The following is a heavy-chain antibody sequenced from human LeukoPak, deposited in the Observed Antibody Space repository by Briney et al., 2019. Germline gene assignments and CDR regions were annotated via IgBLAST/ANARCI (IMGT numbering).Heavy chain of an antibody. J-gene: IGHJ4*02. V-gene: IGHV4-61*02. CDR1: GGSISSGSYY. Sequence: SETLSLTCTVSGGSISSGSYYWSWIRQPAGKGLEWIGRIYTSGSTNYNPSLKSRVTISVDTFKNQFSLKLSSITAAYKAVYYWGRDPPKRNSGDWGQGTLVTVSS. D-gene: IGHD7-27*01. CDR2: IYTSGST. CDR3: GRDPPKRNSGD.